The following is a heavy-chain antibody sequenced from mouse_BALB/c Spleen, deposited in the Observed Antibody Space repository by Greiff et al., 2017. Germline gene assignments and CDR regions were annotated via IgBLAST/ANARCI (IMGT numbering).Heavy chain of an antibody. CDR3: ARDRDYRYAYYYAMDY. CDR2: INSNGGST. V-gene: IGHV5-6-3*01. D-gene: IGHD2-14*01. J-gene: IGHJ4*01. CDR1: GFTFSSYG. Sequence: EVMLVESGGGLVKPGGSLKLSCAASGFTFSSYGMSWVRQTPDKRLELVATINSNGGSTYYPDSVKGRFTISRDNAKNTLYLQMSSLKSEDTAMYYCARDRDYRYAYYYAMDYWGQGTSVTVSS.